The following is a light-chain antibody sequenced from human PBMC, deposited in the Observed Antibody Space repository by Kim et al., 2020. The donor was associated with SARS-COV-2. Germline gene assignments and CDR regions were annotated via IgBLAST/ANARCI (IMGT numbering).Light chain of an antibody. V-gene: IGLV3-21*04. J-gene: IGLJ3*02. CDR2: YDS. CDR1: NIGSKS. Sequence: APGKTDRIPCGGNNIGSKSVHWYQQKPGQAPVLVIYYDSDRPSGIPERFSGSNSGNTATLTISRVEAGDEADYYCQVWDSSSDHPVFGGGTQLTVL. CDR3: QVWDSSSDHPV.